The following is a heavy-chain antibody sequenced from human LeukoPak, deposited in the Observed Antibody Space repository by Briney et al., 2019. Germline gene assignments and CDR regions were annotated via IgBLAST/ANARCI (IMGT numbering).Heavy chain of an antibody. V-gene: IGHV1-46*01. CDR1: GYTFTSYY. D-gene: IGHD5-18*01. J-gene: IGHJ4*02. CDR2: INPSGGST. CDR3: ARQASRGYSYGYLDY. Sequence: ASVNVSCKASGYTFTSYYMHWVRQAPGQGLEWMGIINPSGGSTSYAQKFQGRVTMTRDMSTSTVYMELSSLRSEDTAVYYCARQASRGYSYGYLDYWGQGTLVTVSS.